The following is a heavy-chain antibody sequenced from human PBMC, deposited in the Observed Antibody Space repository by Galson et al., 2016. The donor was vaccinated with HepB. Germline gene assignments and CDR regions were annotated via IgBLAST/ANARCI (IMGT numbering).Heavy chain of an antibody. D-gene: IGHD3-22*01. Sequence: SLRLSCAASGFTLSSYGMNWVRQAPGKGLEWISYISSSSYSFITIYYADSVKGRFTISRDNARNSVYLQMNSLRDEDTAVYYCARDSSGWSRNYWGQGTLVTVSS. CDR1: GFTLSSYG. CDR2: ISSSSYSFITI. V-gene: IGHV3-48*02. J-gene: IGHJ4*02. CDR3: ARDSSGWSRNY.